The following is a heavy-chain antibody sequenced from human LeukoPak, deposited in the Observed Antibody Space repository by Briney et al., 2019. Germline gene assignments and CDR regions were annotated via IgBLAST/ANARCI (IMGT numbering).Heavy chain of an antibody. CDR1: GGSISSYY. CDR3: ARDRAAAGKGPVHY. CDR2: IYYSGST. Sequence: SETLSLTCTVSGGSISSYYWSWIRQPPGKGLEWIGYIYYSGSTYYNPSLKSRVTISVDTSKNQFSLKLSSVTAADTAVYYCARDRAAAGKGPVHYWGQGTLVTVSS. J-gene: IGHJ4*02. V-gene: IGHV4-59*12. D-gene: IGHD6-13*01.